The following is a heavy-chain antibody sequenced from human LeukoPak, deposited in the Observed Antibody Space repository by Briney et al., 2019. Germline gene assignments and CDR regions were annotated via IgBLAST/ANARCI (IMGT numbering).Heavy chain of an antibody. CDR2: ISGSGDNT. CDR3: AKATHSSGWPPEDY. D-gene: IGHD6-19*01. V-gene: IGHV3-23*01. J-gene: IGHJ4*02. CDR1: GFTFSNYA. Sequence: GGSLRLSCAASGFTFSNYAMSWVRQAPGKGLEWVSLISGSGDNTYYADSVKGRFTIFRDNSKKTLYLQMNSLRAEDTAVYFCAKATHSSGWPPEDYWGQGTLVTVSS.